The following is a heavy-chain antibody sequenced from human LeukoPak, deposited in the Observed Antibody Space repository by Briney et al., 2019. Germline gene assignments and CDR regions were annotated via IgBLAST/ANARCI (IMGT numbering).Heavy chain of an antibody. CDR1: GFTFSSST. CDR2: ITGSSSFI. D-gene: IGHD3-9*01. CDR3: AREGPYDILTGYYTAHAFDI. Sequence: PGGSLRLSCAASGFTFSSSTMHWVRQAPGKGLEWVASITGSSSFIYYSDSLQGRFTISRENAKNSLYLQMNILRAEDTAVYYCAREGPYDILTGYYTAHAFDIWGQGTMVTVSS. V-gene: IGHV3-21*04. J-gene: IGHJ3*02.